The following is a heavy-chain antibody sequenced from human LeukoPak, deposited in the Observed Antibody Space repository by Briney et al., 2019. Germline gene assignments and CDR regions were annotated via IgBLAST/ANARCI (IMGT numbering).Heavy chain of an antibody. D-gene: IGHD5-24*01. Sequence: GGSLRLSCVASGFPFSSYWMTWVRQAPGKGLEWVANIKQDGSKKSYVDSVKGRFTISRDNAKNSLYLQMNSLRAEDTAIYYCTRVGYIDEGIDYGGQGTLVTVSS. CDR2: IKQDGSKK. V-gene: IGHV3-7*04. J-gene: IGHJ4*02. CDR1: GFPFSSYW. CDR3: TRVGYIDEGIDY.